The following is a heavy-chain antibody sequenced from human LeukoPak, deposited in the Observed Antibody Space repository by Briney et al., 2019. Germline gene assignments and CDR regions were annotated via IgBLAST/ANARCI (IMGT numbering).Heavy chain of an antibody. J-gene: IGHJ4*02. CDR3: ARAGTYDYVWGSYRSYFDY. Sequence: GGSLRLSCAASGFTFSSYSMNWVRQAPGKGLEWVSGINWNGGSTGYADSVKGRFTISRDNAKNSLYLQMNSLRAEDTALYYCARAGTYDYVWGSYRSYFDYWGQGTLVTVSS. V-gene: IGHV3-20*04. D-gene: IGHD3-16*02. CDR2: INWNGGST. CDR1: GFTFSSYS.